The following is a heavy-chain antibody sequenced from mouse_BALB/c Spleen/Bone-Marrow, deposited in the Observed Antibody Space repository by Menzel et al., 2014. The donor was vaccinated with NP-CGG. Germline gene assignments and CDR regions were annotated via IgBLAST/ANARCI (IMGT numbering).Heavy chain of an antibody. CDR2: INPYYGST. CDR3: AREGMDY. Sequence: VHVKQSGPELVKPGASVKISCKASGYSFTDYIMLWVKQSQGKSLEWIGNINPYYGSTSYNLKFKGKATLTVDKSSSTAYMQLNSLTSEDSAVYYCAREGMDYWGQGTSVTVSS. J-gene: IGHJ4*01. V-gene: IGHV1-39*01. CDR1: GYSFTDYI.